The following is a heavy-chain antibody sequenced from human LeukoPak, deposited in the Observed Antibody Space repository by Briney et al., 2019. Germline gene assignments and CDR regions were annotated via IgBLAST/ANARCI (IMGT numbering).Heavy chain of an antibody. CDR2: IWYDGSNK. CDR3: TRDWGRFDI. D-gene: IGHD3-16*01. CDR1: GFTFSSYG. V-gene: IGHV3-33*01. J-gene: IGHJ3*02. Sequence: GGSLRLSCAASGFTFSSYGMQWVRQAPGKGLEWVAVIWYDGSNKYYADSVKGRFTISRGNSKNTLYLQMNSLRDEDSAVYYCTRDWGRFDIWGQGTMVTVSS.